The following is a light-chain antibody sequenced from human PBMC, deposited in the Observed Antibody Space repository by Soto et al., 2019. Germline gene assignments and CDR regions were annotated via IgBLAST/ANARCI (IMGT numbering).Light chain of an antibody. CDR1: SSNIGSNT. CDR3: AAWDDSLNGFV. J-gene: IGLJ1*01. CDR2: TNN. Sequence: QSVLTQSPSASGAPGQRVTISCSGSSSNIGSNTVNWYQQLPGTAPKLLIYTNNQRPSGVRDRFSGSRSGTSASLAISGLQSEDEADYYCAAWDDSLNGFVFGTGTKLTVL. V-gene: IGLV1-44*01.